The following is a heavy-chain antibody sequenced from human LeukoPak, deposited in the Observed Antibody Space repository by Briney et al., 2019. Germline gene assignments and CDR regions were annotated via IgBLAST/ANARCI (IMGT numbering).Heavy chain of an antibody. J-gene: IGHJ4*02. CDR3: FPYYYDSSGYLFDY. D-gene: IGHD3-22*01. V-gene: IGHV1-69*06. CDR2: IIPIFGTA. Sequence: SVKVSCKASGGTFSSSVINWVRQAPGQGLEWMGGIIPIFGTANYAQKFQGRVTITADKSTSTAYMELSSLRSEDTAVYYCFPYYYDSSGYLFDYWGQGTLVTVSS. CDR1: GGTFSSSV.